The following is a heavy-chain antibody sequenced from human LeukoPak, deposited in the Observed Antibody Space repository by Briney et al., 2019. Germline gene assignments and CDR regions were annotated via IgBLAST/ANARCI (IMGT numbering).Heavy chain of an antibody. CDR2: ISSSSSYI. V-gene: IGHV3-21*01. CDR1: GFTFSSYS. J-gene: IGHJ4*02. CDR3: ARCRPGIQLWCDDY. D-gene: IGHD5-18*01. Sequence: PGGSLRLSCAASGFTFSSYSMNWVRQAPGKGLEWVSSISSSSSYIYYADSLKGRFTISRDNAKNSLYLQMNSLRTEDTAVYYCARCRPGIQLWCDDYWGQGTLVTVSS.